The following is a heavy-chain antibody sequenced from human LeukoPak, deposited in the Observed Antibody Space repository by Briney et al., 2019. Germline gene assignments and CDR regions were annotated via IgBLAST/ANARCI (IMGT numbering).Heavy chain of an antibody. V-gene: IGHV3-48*01. J-gene: IGHJ3*02. CDR1: GFTFSSYS. CDR2: ISSSSSTI. CDR3: AKLKYCSSTSCYSDSGAFDI. D-gene: IGHD2-2*02. Sequence: GGSLRLSCAASGFTFSSYSMNWVRQAPGKGLEWVSYISSSSSTIYYADSVKGRFTISRDNSKNTLYLQMNSLRAEDTAVYYCAKLKYCSSTSCYSDSGAFDIWGQGTMVTVSS.